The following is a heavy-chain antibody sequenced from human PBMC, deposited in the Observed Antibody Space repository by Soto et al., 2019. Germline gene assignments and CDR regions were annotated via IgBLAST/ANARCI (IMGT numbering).Heavy chain of an antibody. Sequence: SETLSLTCTVSGGSISSYYWSWIRQPPGKGLEWIGYIYYSGSTNYNPSLKSRVTISVDTSKNQFSLKLSSVTAADTAVYYCARALIVGANPYFDYWGQGTLVTVSS. CDR1: GGSISSYY. D-gene: IGHD1-26*01. CDR2: IYYSGST. V-gene: IGHV4-59*01. CDR3: ARALIVGANPYFDY. J-gene: IGHJ4*02.